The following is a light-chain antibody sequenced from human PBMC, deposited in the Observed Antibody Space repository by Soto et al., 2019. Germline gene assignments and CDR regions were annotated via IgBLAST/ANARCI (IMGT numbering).Light chain of an antibody. V-gene: IGKV3-20*01. Sequence: ETVLTQSPGTLSLSPEERATLSCRASQSISSGYLAWYQQRPGQAPRLLISGASNRATGIPDRFSGSGSGTDFTLTSSRLEPEDFAVYYCQQYGGSPLVTFGGGTKVEIK. J-gene: IGKJ4*01. CDR1: QSISSGY. CDR2: GAS. CDR3: QQYGGSPLVT.